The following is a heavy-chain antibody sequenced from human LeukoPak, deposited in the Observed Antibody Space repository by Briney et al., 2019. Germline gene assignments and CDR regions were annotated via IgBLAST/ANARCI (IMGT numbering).Heavy chain of an antibody. CDR3: AXXXXXXXXXYGYYYYGMDV. V-gene: IGHV1-18*01. Sequence: ASVKVSCKASGYTFTSYGISWVRQAPGQGLEWMGWISAYNGNTHYAQKLQGRVTMTTDTSTSTAYLELRSLRSDDTAVYYCAXXXXXXXXXYGYYYYGMDVWGQGTTVTVSS. D-gene: IGHD4-17*01. J-gene: IGHJ6*02. CDR1: GYTFTSYG. CDR2: ISAYNGNT.